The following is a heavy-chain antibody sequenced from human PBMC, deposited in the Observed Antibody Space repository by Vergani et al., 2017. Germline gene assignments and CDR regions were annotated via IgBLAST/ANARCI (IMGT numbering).Heavy chain of an antibody. V-gene: IGHV3-23*04. CDR3: TTEWSLYYLHGEYFQY. D-gene: IGHD3-10*01. CDR1: GFTFDTYT. CDR2: ISSCGGDI. Sequence: EVQLVESGGGLVQPGGSRRLSCAGAGFTFDTYTMAYVRQAPGKGLEWMATISSCGGDIFCANSVKGRFTISRDNSKNTLFLQMNSLKDADTAVYYCTTEWSLYYLHGEYFQYWGRGTLVSVSS. J-gene: IGHJ1*01.